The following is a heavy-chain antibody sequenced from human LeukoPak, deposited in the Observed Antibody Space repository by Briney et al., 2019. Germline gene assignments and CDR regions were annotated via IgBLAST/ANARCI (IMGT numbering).Heavy chain of an antibody. CDR1: GGSISSYY. Sequence: PSETLSLTCTVSGGSISSYYWSWIRQPPGKGLEWIGYIYYSGSTNYNPSLKSRVTISVDTSKNQFSLKLSSVTAADTAVYYCAREVGGYNSDWYFDPWGRGTLVTVSS. CDR2: IYYSGST. D-gene: IGHD5-24*01. CDR3: AREVGGYNSDWYFDP. V-gene: IGHV4-59*01. J-gene: IGHJ2*01.